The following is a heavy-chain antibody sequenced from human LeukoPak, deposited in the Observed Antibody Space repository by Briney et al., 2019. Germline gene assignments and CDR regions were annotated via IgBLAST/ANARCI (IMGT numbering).Heavy chain of an antibody. D-gene: IGHD2-21*01. CDR1: GGSISSYF. V-gene: IGHV4-4*07. Sequence: SETLSLTCIVSGGSISSYFWSWIRQPAGKGLEWIGRISASGSNNYNPSLKSRVTLSVDTSKNQFSLKLSSVTAADTAVYYCARDRGGDFDYWGQGTLVTVSS. J-gene: IGHJ4*02. CDR2: ISASGSN. CDR3: ARDRGGDFDY.